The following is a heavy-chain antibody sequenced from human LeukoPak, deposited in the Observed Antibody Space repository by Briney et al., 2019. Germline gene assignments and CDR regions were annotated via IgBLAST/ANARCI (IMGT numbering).Heavy chain of an antibody. D-gene: IGHD3-22*01. CDR1: GGSISSSSYY. V-gene: IGHV4-39*01. CDR3: ARLGYDSSGGFDY. Sequence: PSETLPLTCTVSGGSISSSSYYWGWIRQPPGKGLEWIGSIYYSGSTYYNPSLKSRVTISVDTSKNQFSLKLSSVTAADTAVYYCARLGYDSSGGFDYWGQGTLVTVSS. CDR2: IYYSGST. J-gene: IGHJ4*02.